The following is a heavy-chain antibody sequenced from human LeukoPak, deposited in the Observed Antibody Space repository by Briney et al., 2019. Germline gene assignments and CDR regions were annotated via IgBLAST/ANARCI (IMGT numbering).Heavy chain of an antibody. CDR2: ISAYNGNT. D-gene: IGHD2-15*01. CDR1: GYTFTSYG. CDR3: ARTGYCSGGSCYGDWFDP. V-gene: IGHV1-18*01. Sequence: ASVKVSCKASGYTFTSYGISWVRQAPGQGLEWMGWISAYNGNTNYAQKLQGRVTMTRDTSISTVYMELSRLRSDDTAVYYCARTGYCSGGSCYGDWFDPWGQGTLVTVSS. J-gene: IGHJ5*02.